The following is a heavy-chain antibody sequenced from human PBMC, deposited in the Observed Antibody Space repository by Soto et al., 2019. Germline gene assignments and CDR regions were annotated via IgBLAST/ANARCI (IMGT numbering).Heavy chain of an antibody. CDR3: ARVQSDCTNGVCYTVSDY. Sequence: QVQLVESGGGVVQPGRSLRLSCAASGFTFSSYAMHWVRQAPGKGLEWVAVISYDGSNKYYEDSVKGRFTISRDNSKNTLYLQMNSLRAEDTAVYYCARVQSDCTNGVCYTVSDYWGQGTLVTVSS. CDR2: ISYDGSNK. CDR1: GFTFSSYA. V-gene: IGHV3-30-3*01. D-gene: IGHD2-8*01. J-gene: IGHJ4*02.